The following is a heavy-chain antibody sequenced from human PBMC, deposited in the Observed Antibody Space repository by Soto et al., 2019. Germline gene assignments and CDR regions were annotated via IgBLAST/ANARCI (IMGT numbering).Heavy chain of an antibody. J-gene: IGHJ3*01. Sequence: VQMVQSGAEVKEPGSSVKVSCTNSGDTFSHYVMSWVRQAPGQGLEWMGSLARISGSPNYAERFEGRLTISADAGTSTMYMELRSLKYDDTAVYYCARIGVGSRRWCQGTMVTVSS. CDR2: LARISGSP. CDR1: GDTFSHYV. V-gene: IGHV1-69*18. CDR3: ARIGVGSRR. D-gene: IGHD1-26*01.